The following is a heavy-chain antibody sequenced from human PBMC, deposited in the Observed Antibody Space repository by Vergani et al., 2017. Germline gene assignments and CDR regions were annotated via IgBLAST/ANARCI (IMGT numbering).Heavy chain of an antibody. CDR2: ISYDGSNK. D-gene: IGHD6-19*01. J-gene: IGHJ4*02. Sequence: QVQLVESGGGVVQPGRSLRLSCAASGFTFSSYAMHWVRQAPGKGLEWVAVISYDGSNKYYADSVKGRFTISRDNSKNTLYLQMNSLRAEDTAVYYCARGSGWQWLALGLDWGQGTLVTVSS. V-gene: IGHV3-30*01. CDR3: ARGSGWQWLALGLD. CDR1: GFTFSSYA.